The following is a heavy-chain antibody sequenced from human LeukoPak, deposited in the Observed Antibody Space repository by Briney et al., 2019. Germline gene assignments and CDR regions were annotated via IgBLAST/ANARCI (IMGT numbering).Heavy chain of an antibody. D-gene: IGHD6-13*01. J-gene: IGHJ6*03. CDR1: GFTFSSYA. Sequence: GGSLRLSCAASGFTFSSYAMHWVRQAPGKGLEYVSAISSNGGSTYYANSVKGRFTISRDNSKNTLYLQMGSLRAEDMAVYYCARDSAAGTFLPYYYYYMDVWGKGTTVTISS. CDR2: ISSNGGST. V-gene: IGHV3-64*01. CDR3: ARDSAAGTFLPYYYYYMDV.